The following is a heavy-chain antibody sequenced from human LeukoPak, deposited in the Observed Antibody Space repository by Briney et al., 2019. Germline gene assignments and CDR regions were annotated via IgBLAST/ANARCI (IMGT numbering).Heavy chain of an antibody. CDR2: IYYSGST. Sequence: PSETLPLTCTVSGSSISSYYWSWIRQPPGKGLEWIGYIYYSGSTNYNPSLKSRVTISVDTSKNQFSLKLSSVTAADTAVYYCARLPYYYDSSGYSWYFDLWGRGTLVTVSS. V-gene: IGHV4-59*08. CDR1: GSSISSYY. CDR3: ARLPYYYDSSGYSWYFDL. J-gene: IGHJ2*01. D-gene: IGHD3-22*01.